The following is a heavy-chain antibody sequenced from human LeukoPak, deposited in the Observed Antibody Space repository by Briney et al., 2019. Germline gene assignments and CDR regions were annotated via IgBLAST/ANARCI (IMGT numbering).Heavy chain of an antibody. CDR2: ISSRSSYI. CDR3: ASTSSSWYRGDY. CDR1: GFTFGSYS. Sequence: GRSLRLSCAASGFTFGSYSMNWVRQAPGKGLEWVSSISSRSSYIYYADSVKGRFTISRDNAKNSLYLQMNSLRVEDTAVYYCASTSSSWYRGDYWGQGTLVTVSS. V-gene: IGHV3-21*01. D-gene: IGHD6-13*01. J-gene: IGHJ4*02.